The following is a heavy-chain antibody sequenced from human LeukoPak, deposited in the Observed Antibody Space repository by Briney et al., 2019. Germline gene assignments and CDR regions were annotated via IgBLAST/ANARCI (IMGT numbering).Heavy chain of an antibody. CDR3: ARGVVDTAMVTSRGYFDY. V-gene: IGHV4-34*01. J-gene: IGHJ4*02. D-gene: IGHD5-18*01. CDR1: GGSFSGYY. CDR2: INHSGST. Sequence: PSETLSLTCAVYGGSFSGYYWSWIRQPPGKGLEWIGEINHSGSTNYNPSLKSRVTISVDTSKNQFSLKLSSVTAADTAVYYCARGVVDTAMVTSRGYFDYWGQGTLVTVSS.